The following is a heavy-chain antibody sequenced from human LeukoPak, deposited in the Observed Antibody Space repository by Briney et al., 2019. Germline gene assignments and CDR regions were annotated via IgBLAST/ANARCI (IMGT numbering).Heavy chain of an antibody. D-gene: IGHD6-19*01. CDR1: GGSISSYY. Sequence: SGTLSLTCTVSGGSISSYYWSWIRQPPGKGLEWIGYIYYSGSTNYNPSLKSRVTISVDTSKNQFSLKLSSVTAADTAVYYCARYTPSSSGWSGSGDYYYMDVWGKGTTVTVSS. CDR2: IYYSGST. J-gene: IGHJ6*03. V-gene: IGHV4-59*01. CDR3: ARYTPSSSGWSGSGDYYYMDV.